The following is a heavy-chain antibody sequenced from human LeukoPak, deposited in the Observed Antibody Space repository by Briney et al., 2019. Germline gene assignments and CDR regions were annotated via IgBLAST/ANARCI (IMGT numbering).Heavy chain of an antibody. CDR1: GFTFNNYA. Sequence: PGGSLRLSCITSGFTFNNYAMTWVRQAPGRGLEWVSSIRANDDSTYYADSVKGRFTISRDSSKDTLFLQMNSLRAEDTALYYCARDLKFDESGSYYRPSDRWGQGSLVTVSS. J-gene: IGHJ5*02. D-gene: IGHD3-10*01. CDR2: IRANDDST. CDR3: ARDLKFDESGSYYRPSDR. V-gene: IGHV3-23*01.